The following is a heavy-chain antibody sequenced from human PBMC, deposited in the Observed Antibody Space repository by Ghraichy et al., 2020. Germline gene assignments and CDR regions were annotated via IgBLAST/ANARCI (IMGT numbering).Heavy chain of an antibody. V-gene: IGHV6-1*01. CDR1: GDSISSNSAA. CDR2: TYHRSKWYN. Sequence: SQTLSLTCAISGDSISSNSAAWNWIRQSPSRGLEWLGRTYHRSKWYNDYVESVKSRITINPDTSKNQFSLQLNSVTPEDTAVYYCARNLFGRASVAFDIWGQGTMVTVSS. CDR3: ARNLFGRASVAFDI. J-gene: IGHJ3*02. D-gene: IGHD2-21*01.